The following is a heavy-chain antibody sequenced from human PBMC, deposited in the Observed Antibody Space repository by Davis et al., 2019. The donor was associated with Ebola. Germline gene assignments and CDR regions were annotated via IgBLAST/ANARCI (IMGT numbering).Heavy chain of an antibody. CDR1: GFTFSSYS. D-gene: IGHD3-16*02. Sequence: GESLKISCAASGFTFSSYSMNWVRQAPGKGLEWVSYISSSSSTIYYADSVKGRFTISRDNAKNTLYLQMNSLRAEDTAVYYCARGRDYVWGSYRDDAFDIWGQGTMVTVSS. CDR3: ARGRDYVWGSYRDDAFDI. CDR2: ISSSSSTI. V-gene: IGHV3-48*04. J-gene: IGHJ3*02.